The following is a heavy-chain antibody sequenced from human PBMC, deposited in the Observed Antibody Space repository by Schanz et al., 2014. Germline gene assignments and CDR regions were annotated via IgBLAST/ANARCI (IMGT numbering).Heavy chain of an antibody. Sequence: QLQLQESGPGLVKASETLSLTCSVSGGSINGGGYRWGWIRQPPGKGLEWIGTMYSSGSTYYNPSLKSGGTISADPSRTKFSLRVFSVTAADTALYYCARLRGGGVIITTWGQGTLVTVSS. V-gene: IGHV4-39*01. CDR3: ARLRGGGVIITT. J-gene: IGHJ5*02. CDR2: MYSSGST. D-gene: IGHD3-10*01. CDR1: GGSINGGGYR.